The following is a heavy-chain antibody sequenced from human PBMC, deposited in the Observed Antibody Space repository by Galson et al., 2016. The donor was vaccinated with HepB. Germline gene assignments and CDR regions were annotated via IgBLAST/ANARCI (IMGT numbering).Heavy chain of an antibody. CDR3: VKIGGSGWYDY. CDR2: IRGSGADT. J-gene: IGHJ4*02. D-gene: IGHD6-19*01. CDR1: GFTFSSYG. V-gene: IGHV3-23*01. Sequence: SLRLSCAASGFTFSSYGMSWVRLAPGKGLEWVSGIRGSGADTYYADSVKGRFTISRDNSKNMVYLQMSSLRPEDTAVYYCVKIGGSGWYDYWGQGTLVTVSS.